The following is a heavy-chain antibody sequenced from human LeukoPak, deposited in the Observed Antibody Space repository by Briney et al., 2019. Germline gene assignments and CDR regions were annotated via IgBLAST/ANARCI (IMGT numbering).Heavy chain of an antibody. Sequence: GGSLRLSCAASGFTFSGYAMSWVRQAPGKGLEWVSPMSANGDSTYYVDSVRGWFTISRDNSKTTLYLQMNSLRAEETAVYYCAKVGDYSNYYDWWGQGTLVTVSS. V-gene: IGHV3-23*01. CDR2: MSANGDST. CDR3: AKVGDYSNYYDW. J-gene: IGHJ4*02. D-gene: IGHD4-11*01. CDR1: GFTFSGYA.